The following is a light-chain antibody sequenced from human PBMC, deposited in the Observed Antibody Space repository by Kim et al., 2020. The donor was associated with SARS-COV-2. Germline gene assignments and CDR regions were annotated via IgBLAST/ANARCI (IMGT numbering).Light chain of an antibody. CDR1: QSIGGW. CDR3: QQYNSDSKM. J-gene: IGKJ1*01. V-gene: IGKV1-5*03. CDR2: KAS. Sequence: DIQMTQYPSALSASVGDTVTITCRASQSIGGWLAWYQLKSGKAPKLLISKASNLEGGVPSRFSGSGSGTDFTLTISSLQPDDFATYYCQQYNSDSKMFGQGTKVDIK.